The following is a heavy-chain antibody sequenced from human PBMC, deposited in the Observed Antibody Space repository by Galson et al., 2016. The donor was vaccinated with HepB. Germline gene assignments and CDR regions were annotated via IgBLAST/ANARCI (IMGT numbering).Heavy chain of an antibody. Sequence: SVKVSCKASGYTFTAYYMHWVRQAPGQGLEWMGYIIPNSGNTDYARKFQGRVTMTRDTSIRTVHMELSSLRTDDTAVYYCTGEGGTEHWFDPWGQGTVVTVSS. D-gene: IGHD3-16*01. V-gene: IGHV1-2*02. CDR1: GYTFTAYY. J-gene: IGHJ5*02. CDR2: IIPNSGNT. CDR3: TGEGGTEHWFDP.